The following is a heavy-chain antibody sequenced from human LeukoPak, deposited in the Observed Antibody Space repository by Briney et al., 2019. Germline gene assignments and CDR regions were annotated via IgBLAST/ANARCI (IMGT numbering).Heavy chain of an antibody. CDR3: AREIAARGAFDI. D-gene: IGHD6-6*01. CDR2: IYYSGST. CDR1: GGSISSYY. J-gene: IGHJ3*02. V-gene: IGHV4-39*07. Sequence: SETLSLTCTVSGGSISSYYWGWIRQPPGKGLEWIGSIYYSGSTYYNPSLKSRVTISVDRSKNQFSLKLSSVTAADTAVYYCAREIAARGAFDIWGQGTMVTVSS.